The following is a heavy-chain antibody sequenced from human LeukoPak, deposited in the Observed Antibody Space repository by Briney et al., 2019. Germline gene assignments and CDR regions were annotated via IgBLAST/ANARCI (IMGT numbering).Heavy chain of an antibody. V-gene: IGHV4-34*01. J-gene: IGHJ6*03. Sequence: SETLSLTCAVYGGSFSGYYWSWIRQPPGKGLEWIGTIYYSGSTSYNPSLKSGVTISVDTSKNQLSLKLSSGTAADTAVYYCGGQGWYVEMFLNMDVWGKGTTVT. D-gene: IGHD6-13*01. CDR2: IYYSGST. CDR1: GGSFSGYY. CDR3: GGQGWYVEMFLNMDV.